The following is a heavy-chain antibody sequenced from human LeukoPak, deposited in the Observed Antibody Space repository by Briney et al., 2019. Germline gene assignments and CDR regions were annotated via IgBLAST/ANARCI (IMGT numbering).Heavy chain of an antibody. V-gene: IGHV3-23*01. Sequence: GGSLRLSCAASGFTFSTYGMNWVRQAPGKGLEWASAISAGGGNTYYADSVKGRYTISRDNSKNTLFLEMNSLRAEDTAVYYCAKEYSVRNQFDYWGQGTLVAVSS. CDR3: AKEYSVRNQFDY. CDR1: GFTFSTYG. D-gene: IGHD1-14*01. J-gene: IGHJ4*02. CDR2: ISAGGGNT.